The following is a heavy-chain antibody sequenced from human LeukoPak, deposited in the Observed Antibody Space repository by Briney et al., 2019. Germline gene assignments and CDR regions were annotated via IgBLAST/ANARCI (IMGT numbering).Heavy chain of an antibody. CDR2: IYYSGST. CDR1: GGSISSYY. V-gene: IGHV4-59*01. CDR3: ARLSYCSSTSCYRDAFDI. D-gene: IGHD2-2*01. Sequence: KPSETLSLTCTVSGGSISSYYWSWIRQPPGKGLEWIGYIYYSGSTNYNPSLKSRVTISVDTSKNQFSLKLSSVTAADTAVYYCARLSYCSSTSCYRDAFDIWGQGTMVTVSS. J-gene: IGHJ3*02.